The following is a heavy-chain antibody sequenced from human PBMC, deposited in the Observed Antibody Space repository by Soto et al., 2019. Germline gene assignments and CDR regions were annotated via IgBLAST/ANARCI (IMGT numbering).Heavy chain of an antibody. D-gene: IGHD6-6*01. CDR1: GFTFSSYA. CDR3: AKEVGSSKKTYLPLPFDH. CDR2: ISGSGGST. Sequence: GGSLRLSCAASGFTFSSYAMSWVRQAPGKGLEWVSAISGSGGSTYYADSVKGRFTISRDNSKNTLYLQMNSLRAEDTAVYYCAKEVGSSKKTYLPLPFDHWGQGTLVTVSS. J-gene: IGHJ5*02. V-gene: IGHV3-23*01.